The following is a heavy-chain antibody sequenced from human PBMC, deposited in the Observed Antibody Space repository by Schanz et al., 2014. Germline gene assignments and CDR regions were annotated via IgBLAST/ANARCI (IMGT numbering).Heavy chain of an antibody. CDR3: AKVAPAATCLDS. CDR1: GFTFSAYA. V-gene: IGHV3-23*04. D-gene: IGHD2-2*01. J-gene: IGHJ4*02. CDR2: ISSGGGTT. Sequence: EVQLVESGGGLVKPGGSLRLSCAASGFTFSAYAMTWVRRAPGKGLEWVAGISSGGGTTFYADSVKGRFSISRDNAKISLLLQMNSLSAEDATVYYCAKVAPAATCLDSWGLGTLVTVSS.